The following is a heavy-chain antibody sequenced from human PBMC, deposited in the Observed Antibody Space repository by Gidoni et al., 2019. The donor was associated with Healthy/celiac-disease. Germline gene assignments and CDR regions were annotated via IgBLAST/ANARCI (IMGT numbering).Heavy chain of an antibody. CDR1: GYSLTSYW. CDR3: ARPGGDYGGNLTPDWYFDL. J-gene: IGHJ2*01. Sequence: EGQLVQSGAEVKKPGESLKISCKGSGYSLTSYWIGWVRQMPGKGLEWMGIIYPGDSATRYSPSFQGQVTISADKSISTAYLQWSSLKASDTAMYYCARPGGDYGGNLTPDWYFDLWGVAPWSLSPQ. CDR2: IYPGDSAT. V-gene: IGHV5-51*01. D-gene: IGHD4-17*01.